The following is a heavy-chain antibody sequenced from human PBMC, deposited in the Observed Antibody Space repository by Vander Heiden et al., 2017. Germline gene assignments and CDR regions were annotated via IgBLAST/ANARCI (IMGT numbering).Heavy chain of an antibody. CDR2: IWYDGSNI. CDR3: ARERIAAAGVYYFDY. V-gene: IGHV3-33*01. D-gene: IGHD6-13*01. J-gene: IGHJ4*02. CDR1: GSSFSSYA. Sequence: QVQLEESGGGVVQPGRSLRLPCVASGSSFSSYAMHWFGQGPGKGVEWVAVIWYDGSNIYYDNTVKGRFTNARDDSKNAVDLEMNSLRAEGTAVYYCARERIAAAGVYYFDYWGQGALVTVSS.